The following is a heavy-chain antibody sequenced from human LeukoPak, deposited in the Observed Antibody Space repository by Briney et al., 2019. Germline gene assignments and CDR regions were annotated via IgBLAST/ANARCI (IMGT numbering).Heavy chain of an antibody. D-gene: IGHD4-17*01. CDR3: ARQMNTYGDSVCFDY. J-gene: IGHJ4*02. Sequence: SETLSLTCTVSGGSISSGGYYWSWIRQHPGKGLEWIGYIFYSGSTYYNPPLKSRVTISVDTSKNQFSLKLSSVTAAGTAVYYCARQMNTYGDSVCFDYWGQGTLVTVSS. V-gene: IGHV4-31*03. CDR2: IFYSGST. CDR1: GGSISSGGYY.